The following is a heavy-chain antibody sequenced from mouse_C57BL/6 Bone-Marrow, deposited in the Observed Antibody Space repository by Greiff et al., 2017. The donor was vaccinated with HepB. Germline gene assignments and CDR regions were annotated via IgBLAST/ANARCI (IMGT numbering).Heavy chain of an antibody. V-gene: IGHV1-82*01. J-gene: IGHJ2*01. CDR2: IYPGDGDT. D-gene: IGHD1-1*01. CDR3: ARPGLGGSSPYYFDC. Sequence: QVQLKESGPELVKPGASVKISCKASGYAFSSSWMNWVKQRPGKGLEWIGRIYPGDGDTNYNGKFKGKATLTADKSSSTAYMQLSSLTSEDSAVYFCARPGLGGSSPYYFDCWGQGTTLTVSS. CDR1: GYAFSSSW.